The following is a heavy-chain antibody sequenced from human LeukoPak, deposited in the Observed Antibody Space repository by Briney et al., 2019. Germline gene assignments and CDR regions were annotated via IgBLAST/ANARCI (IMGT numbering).Heavy chain of an antibody. Sequence: GGSLRLSCAASGFTFSSYEMNWVRQAPGKGLEWVSYISSSGSTIYYADSVKGRFTISRDNSKNTLSLQMSGLRPDDTAVYYCAKAYSYGFDYWGQGTLVTVSS. CDR1: GFTFSSYE. CDR2: ISSSGSTI. CDR3: AKAYSYGFDY. V-gene: IGHV3-48*03. D-gene: IGHD5-18*01. J-gene: IGHJ4*02.